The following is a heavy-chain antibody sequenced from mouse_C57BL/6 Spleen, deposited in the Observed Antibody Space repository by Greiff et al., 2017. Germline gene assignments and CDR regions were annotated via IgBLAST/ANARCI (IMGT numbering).Heavy chain of an antibody. J-gene: IGHJ4*01. V-gene: IGHV1-52*01. Sequence: VQLQQPGAELVRPGASVKLSCKASGYTFTSYWMHWVKQRPIQGLEWIGNIYPSDSETHYNQKFKDKATLTVDTSSSTAYMQLSSLTSEDSAVYSCAGRGGIYARGYGGQGTSAPVPS. CDR1: GYTFTSYW. CDR3: AGRGGIYARGY. CDR2: IYPSDSET. D-gene: IGHD1-1*02.